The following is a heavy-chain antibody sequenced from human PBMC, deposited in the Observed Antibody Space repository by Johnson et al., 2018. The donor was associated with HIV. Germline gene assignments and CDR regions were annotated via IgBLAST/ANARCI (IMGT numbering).Heavy chain of an antibody. D-gene: IGHD6-13*01. CDR3: ARGDLAAAGNGAFDI. J-gene: IGHJ3*02. CDR2: ISSSGSTI. CDR1: GFTFDDYG. Sequence: EKLVESGGGVVRPGGSLRLSCAASGFTFDDYGMRWVRQVPGKGLEWVSYISSSGSTIYYADSVKGRFTISRDNAKNSLYLQMNSLRAEDTAVYYCARGDLAAAGNGAFDIWGQGTMVTVSS. V-gene: IGHV3-48*04.